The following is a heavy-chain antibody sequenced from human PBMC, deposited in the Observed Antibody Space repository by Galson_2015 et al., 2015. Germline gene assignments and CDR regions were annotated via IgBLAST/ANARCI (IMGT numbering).Heavy chain of an antibody. V-gene: IGHV4-4*02. D-gene: IGHD6-13*01. CDR2: IYHSGST. CDR3: ARGPGSTWFTWFDP. Sequence: SETLSLTCAVSGGSISTNNWWNWVRQAPGKGLEWIGQIYHSGSTNYNPSLKSRVSMSIDKSKNQFSLNLNSVTAADTAVYYCARGPGSTWFTWFDPWGQGTLVTVSS. CDR1: GGSISTNNW. J-gene: IGHJ5*02.